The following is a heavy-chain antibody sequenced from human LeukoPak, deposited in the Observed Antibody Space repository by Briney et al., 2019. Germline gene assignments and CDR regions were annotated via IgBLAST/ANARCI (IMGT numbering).Heavy chain of an antibody. CDR3: ARGTAAAEFYYMDV. Sequence: TGGSLRLSCAASGFPFSDYGMYWVRQAPGKGLEWVAVISYDGSNKYYADSVKGRFTISRDNSKNTLYLQMNSLRAEDTAVYYCARGTAAAEFYYMDVWGKGTTVTVSS. V-gene: IGHV3-30*03. J-gene: IGHJ6*03. CDR2: ISYDGSNK. CDR1: GFPFSDYG. D-gene: IGHD6-13*01.